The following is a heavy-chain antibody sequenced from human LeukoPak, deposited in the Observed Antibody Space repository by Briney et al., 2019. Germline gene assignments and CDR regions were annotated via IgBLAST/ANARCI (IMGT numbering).Heavy chain of an antibody. CDR1: GGSFSGYY. CDR2: IYTSGST. D-gene: IGHD3-22*01. V-gene: IGHV4-59*10. Sequence: SETLSLTCAVYGGSFSGYYWSWIRQPAGKGLEWIGRIYTSGSTNYNPSLKSRVTMSVDTSKNQFSLKLSSVTAADTAVYYCARGGYYDSSGYYYVAQPPHAFDIWGQGTMVTVSS. CDR3: ARGGYYDSSGYYYVAQPPHAFDI. J-gene: IGHJ3*02.